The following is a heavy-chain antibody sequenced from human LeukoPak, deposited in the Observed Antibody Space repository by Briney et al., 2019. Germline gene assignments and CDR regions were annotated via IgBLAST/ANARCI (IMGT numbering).Heavy chain of an antibody. CDR3: ARAIAAAPDY. V-gene: IGHV4-59*08. CDR1: GGSISSYY. D-gene: IGHD6-13*01. Sequence: SETLSLTCTVSGGSISSYYWSWIRQPPGKGLEWIGYIYYSGSTNCNPSLKSRVTISVDTSKNQFSLKLSSVTATDTAVYYCARAIAAAPDYWGQGTLVTVSS. CDR2: IYYSGST. J-gene: IGHJ4*02.